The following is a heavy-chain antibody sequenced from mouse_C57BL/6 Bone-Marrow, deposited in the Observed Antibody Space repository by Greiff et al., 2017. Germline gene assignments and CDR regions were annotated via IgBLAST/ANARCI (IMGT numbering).Heavy chain of an antibody. CDR2: ISGVGGNT. CDR1: GFTFSSYT. J-gene: IGHJ4*01. CDR3: ARQGGYYYAMDY. V-gene: IGHV5-9*01. D-gene: IGHD2-2*01. Sequence: DVILVESGGGLVKPGGSLKLSCAASGFTFSSYTMSWVRQTPGKRLEWVATISGVGGNTYYPDSVKGRFTISRDNAKNTLYLQMSSLRSEDTDLYYCARQGGYYYAMDYWGQGTSVTVSS.